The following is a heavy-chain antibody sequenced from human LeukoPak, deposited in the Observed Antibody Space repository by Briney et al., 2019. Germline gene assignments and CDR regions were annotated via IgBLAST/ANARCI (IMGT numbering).Heavy chain of an antibody. V-gene: IGHV3-48*02. J-gene: IGHJ4*02. CDR1: GFTFSIYS. CDR3: ARVWGIAAAGGEIEY. CDR2: ISSSSTSI. Sequence: GGSLRLSCAASGFTFSIYSMNWVRQPPGKGLEWVSYISSSSTSIYYADSVKRRFTISRDNAKNSLYLQMNSLRDEDTAVYYCARVWGIAAAGGEIEYWGQGTLVTVSS. D-gene: IGHD6-13*01.